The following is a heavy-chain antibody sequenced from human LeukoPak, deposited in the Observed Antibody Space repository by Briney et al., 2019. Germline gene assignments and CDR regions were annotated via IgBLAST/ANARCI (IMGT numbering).Heavy chain of an antibody. V-gene: IGHV1-46*01. CDR2: ITPSGGST. CDR3: AREGGVAVDGFNDY. CDR1: GYTFTNYY. D-gene: IGHD6-19*01. Sequence: GASVKVSCKASGYTFTNYYMHWVRQAPGQGLEWLGLITPSGGSTWYAQKFQGRVTMTRDMSTSTDYMELSSLRSEDTAVYYCAREGGVAVDGFNDYWGQGTLVTVSS. J-gene: IGHJ4*02.